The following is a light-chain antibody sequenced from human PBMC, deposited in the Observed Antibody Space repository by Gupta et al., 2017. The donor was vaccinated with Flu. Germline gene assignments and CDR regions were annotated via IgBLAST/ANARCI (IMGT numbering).Light chain of an antibody. CDR2: EVS. CDR1: SSDIGGYNY. V-gene: IGLV2-14*01. CDR3: SSYTSSSSLEV. J-gene: IGLJ1*01. Sequence: QSALTQPASVAGSPGQSITIPCTGPSSDIGGYNYVSWYQQYSGKAPKLMIYEVSNRPSGVSNRFSGSKSGNTASLTISGLQADDEGDYYCSSYTSSSSLEVFGTGTKVTVL.